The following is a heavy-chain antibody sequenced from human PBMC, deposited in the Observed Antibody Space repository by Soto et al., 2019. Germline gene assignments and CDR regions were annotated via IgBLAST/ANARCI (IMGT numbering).Heavy chain of an antibody. CDR3: AIDGALYDFWSGYYSYYYYGMDX. V-gene: IGHV3-30-3*01. Sequence: GGSLRLSCAASGFTFSSYAMHWVRQAPGKWLEWVAVISYDGSNKYYADSVKGRFTISRDNSKNTLYLQMNSLRAEDTAVYYCAIDGALYDFWSGYYSYYYYGMDXWGQGPTVTV. CDR1: GFTFSSYA. J-gene: IGHJ6*02. D-gene: IGHD3-3*01. CDR2: ISYDGSNK.